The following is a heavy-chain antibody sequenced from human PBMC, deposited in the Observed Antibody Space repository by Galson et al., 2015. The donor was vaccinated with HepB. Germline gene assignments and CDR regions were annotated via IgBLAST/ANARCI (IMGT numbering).Heavy chain of an antibody. CDR2: ISGSGSTNYKPIYTSGST. V-gene: IGHV4-61*02. Sequence: TLSLTCTVSGGSIRGGNYYWSWIRRPAGKGLEWIGRISGSGSTNYKPIYTSGSTNYNPSLESRVTISIDTSKSQFFLNLTSVTAADTAVYYCAKEVAGPLGWFDPWGQGTLVTVSS. J-gene: IGHJ5*02. D-gene: IGHD6-19*01. CDR3: AKEVAGPLGWFDP. CDR1: GGSIRGGNYY.